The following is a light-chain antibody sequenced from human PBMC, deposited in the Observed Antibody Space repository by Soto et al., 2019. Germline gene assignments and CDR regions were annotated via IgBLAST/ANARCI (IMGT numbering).Light chain of an antibody. V-gene: IGKV2-24*01. CDR3: MQATYVPET. CDR2: QIS. Sequence: DVVMTQTPLSSPVTLGLPASISCRSSQSLVSGDGNTYLSWLHQRPGQPPRLLIYQISNRFSGVTERFRCSGAGTDFTMTISRVEAEDVGVYYWMQATYVPETFGQGTTVEIK. CDR1: QSLVSGDGNTY. J-gene: IGKJ1*01.